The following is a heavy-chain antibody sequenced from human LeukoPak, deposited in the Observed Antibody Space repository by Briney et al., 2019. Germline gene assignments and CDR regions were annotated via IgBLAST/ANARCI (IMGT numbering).Heavy chain of an antibody. CDR1: GFIFSSYG. V-gene: IGHV3-30*19. D-gene: IGHD5-18*01. J-gene: IGHJ3*02. CDR2: ISSDGGNK. CDR3: ARIQVDTAMSHDAFDI. Sequence: GGSLRLSCAASGFIFSSYGMHWVRQAPGKGLEWVAVISSDGGNKYFADSVKGRFTISRDNSKNTLYLQMNSLRAEDTAVYYCARIQVDTAMSHDAFDIWGQGTMVTVSS.